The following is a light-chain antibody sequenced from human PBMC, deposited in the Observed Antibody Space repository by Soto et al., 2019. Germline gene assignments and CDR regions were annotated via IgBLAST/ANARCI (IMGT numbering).Light chain of an antibody. J-gene: IGKJ3*01. V-gene: IGKV1-33*01. CDR1: QGISNS. CDR2: DAS. CDR3: HQYNNDPFT. Sequence: DIQMTQSPSSLSASVGDTITITCRACQGISNSLNWYQLRLGEAPKLLIYDASNLAPGVPSRFSGSGCGTHFTFTVSSLQTEDIATYYCHQYNNDPFTFGPGTKVDLK.